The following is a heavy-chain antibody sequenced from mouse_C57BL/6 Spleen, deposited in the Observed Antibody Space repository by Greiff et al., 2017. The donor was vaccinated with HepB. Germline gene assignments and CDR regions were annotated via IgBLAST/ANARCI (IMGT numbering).Heavy chain of an antibody. Sequence: QVQLQQSGAELVKPGASVKLSCKASGYTFTSYWMQWVKQRPGQGLEWIGEIDPSDSYTNYNQKFKGKATLTVDTSSSTAYMQLSSLTSEDSAVYYCARSRYYSNYLYYFDYWGQGTTLTVSS. CDR2: IDPSDSYT. D-gene: IGHD2-5*01. CDR3: ARSRYYSNYLYYFDY. V-gene: IGHV1-50*01. CDR1: GYTFTSYW. J-gene: IGHJ2*01.